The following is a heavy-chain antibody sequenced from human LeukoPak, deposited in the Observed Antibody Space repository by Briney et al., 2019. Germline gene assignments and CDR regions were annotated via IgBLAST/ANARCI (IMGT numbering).Heavy chain of an antibody. Sequence: GGSLRLSCAASGFTLSSYWMSWVRQAPGKGLEWVANIKQDGSEKYYVDSVKGRFTISRDNAKNSLYLQMNSLRAEDTAVYYCARDSRITIFGVVTKRYYFDYWGQGTLVTVSS. J-gene: IGHJ4*02. D-gene: IGHD3-3*01. CDR2: IKQDGSEK. CDR1: GFTLSSYW. CDR3: ARDSRITIFGVVTKRYYFDY. V-gene: IGHV3-7*01.